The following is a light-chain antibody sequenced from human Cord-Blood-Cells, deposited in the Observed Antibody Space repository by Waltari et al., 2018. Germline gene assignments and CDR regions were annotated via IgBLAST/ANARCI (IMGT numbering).Light chain of an antibody. Sequence: TQSPATLSVSPGERATLSCRASQSVSSNLAWYQQKPGQAPRLLIYGASTRATGIPARFSGSGSGTEFTLTISSLQSEDFAVYYRQQYNNWWTFGQGTKVEIE. V-gene: IGKV3-15*01. CDR1: QSVSSN. CDR2: GAS. J-gene: IGKJ1*01. CDR3: QQYNNWWT.